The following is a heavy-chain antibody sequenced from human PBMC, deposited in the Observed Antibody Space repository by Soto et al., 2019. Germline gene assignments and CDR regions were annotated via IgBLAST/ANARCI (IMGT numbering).Heavy chain of an antibody. Sequence: GESLKISCKGSGYSFTSYWIGWVRQMPGKGLEWMGIIYPGDSDTRYSPSFQGQVTISADKSISTAYLQWSSLKASDTAMYYCARRVGYCSNGVCYTNFDYWGQGTLVTVSS. CDR2: IYPGDSDT. CDR3: ARRVGYCSNGVCYTNFDY. J-gene: IGHJ4*02. CDR1: GYSFTSYW. V-gene: IGHV5-51*01. D-gene: IGHD2-8*01.